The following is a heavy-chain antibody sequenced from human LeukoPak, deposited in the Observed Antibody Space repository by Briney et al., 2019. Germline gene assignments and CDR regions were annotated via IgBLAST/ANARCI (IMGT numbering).Heavy chain of an antibody. V-gene: IGHV3-23*01. CDR3: AKDREVEMATITLCDY. CDR2: ISGSGGRT. D-gene: IGHD5-12*01. Sequence: GSLRLSCAASGSTFSRYAMIWVRQAPGKGLEWVSAISGSGGRTYYADSVKGRFTVSRDNSKNTLYLQVNSLRAEDTAVYYCAKDREVEMATITLCDYWGQGTLVTVSS. J-gene: IGHJ4*02. CDR1: GSTFSRYA.